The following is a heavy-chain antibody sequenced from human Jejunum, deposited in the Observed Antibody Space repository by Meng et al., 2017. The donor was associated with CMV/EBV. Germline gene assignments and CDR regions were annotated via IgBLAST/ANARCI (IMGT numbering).Heavy chain of an antibody. CDR3: ARDYYGSGTYSYLLDY. CDR2: TYYRSKWYN. Sequence: SSNTVAWNWIRASASRGLEYLGETYYRSKWYNDYTLSLHCPLVIHPDTSKNQFSLQLNSVTPEDTAVYYCARDYYGSGTYSYLLDYWGQGTLVTVSS. CDR1: SSNTVA. V-gene: IGHV6-1*01. D-gene: IGHD3-10*01. J-gene: IGHJ4*02.